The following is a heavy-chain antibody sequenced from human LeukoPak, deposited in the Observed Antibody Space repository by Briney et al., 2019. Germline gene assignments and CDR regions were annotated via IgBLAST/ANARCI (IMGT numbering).Heavy chain of an antibody. CDR2: IYYSGST. V-gene: IGHV4-59*01. CDR3: AREDRYNWNDVHYYGMDV. Sequence: SETLSLTCTVSGGSISSYYWSWIRQPPGKGLEWIGYIYYSGSTNYNPSLKSRVTISVDTSKNQFSLKLSSVIAADTAVYYCAREDRYNWNDVHYYGMDVWGQGTTVTVSS. D-gene: IGHD1-20*01. J-gene: IGHJ6*02. CDR1: GGSISSYY.